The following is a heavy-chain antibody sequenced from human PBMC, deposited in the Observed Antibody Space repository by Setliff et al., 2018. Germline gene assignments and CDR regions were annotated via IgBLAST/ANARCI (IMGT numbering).Heavy chain of an antibody. Sequence: QAGGSLRLSCVVSGFSVSNDFMGWVRQAPGKGLEWVANIKEDGSETYYGGSVKGRFTISRDNAKNSLYLQLNSLRAEDTAVYYCSTRTVAARSLDTWGQGTLVTVSS. CDR2: IKEDGSET. D-gene: IGHD6-13*01. V-gene: IGHV3-7*01. CDR1: GFSVSNDF. J-gene: IGHJ5*02. CDR3: STRTVAARSLDT.